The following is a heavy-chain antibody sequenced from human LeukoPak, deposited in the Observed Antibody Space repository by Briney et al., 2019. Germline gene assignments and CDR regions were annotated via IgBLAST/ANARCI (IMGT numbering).Heavy chain of an antibody. CDR2: ISSTSNYI. J-gene: IGHJ4*02. D-gene: IGHD3-22*01. V-gene: IGHV3-21*01. Sequence: GGSLRLSCAASGFTFNTYNINWVRQAPGKGLEWVSSISSTSNYIYYAVSVKGRFTISRDNAKNSLYLQMNSLRAEDTAVHYCARDAVTQPRSDISGYYPPYHFDYWGQGTLVTVSS. CDR1: GFTFNTYN. CDR3: ARDAVTQPRSDISGYYPPYHFDY.